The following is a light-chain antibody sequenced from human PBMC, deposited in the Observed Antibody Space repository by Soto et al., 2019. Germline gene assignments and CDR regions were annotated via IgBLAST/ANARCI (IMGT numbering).Light chain of an antibody. V-gene: IGKV3-20*01. J-gene: IGKJ2*01. CDR1: QRVSSTY. CDR2: GAS. Sequence: EIVLTQSPGTLSLSPGERATLSCRASQRVSSTYLAWYHHKPGQAPRLLIYGASSRATGIPDRFSGSGSGIDFSLIISRLEPEDVAVYYCQQYGTSSPYTFGQGTQLEIK. CDR3: QQYGTSSPYT.